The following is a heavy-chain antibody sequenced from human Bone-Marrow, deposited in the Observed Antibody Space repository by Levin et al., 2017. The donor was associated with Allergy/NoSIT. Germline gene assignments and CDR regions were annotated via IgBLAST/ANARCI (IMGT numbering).Heavy chain of an antibody. CDR1: GGSFSGYY. CDR2: INHSGST. V-gene: IGHV4-34*01. D-gene: IGHD3-10*01. Sequence: SETLSLTCAVYGGSFSGYYWSWIRQPPGKGLEWIGEINHSGSTNYNPSLKSRVTISVDTSKNQFSLKLSSVTAADTAVYYCARRGSGSYYTNYFDYWGQGTLVTVSS. CDR3: ARRGSGSYYTNYFDY. J-gene: IGHJ4*02.